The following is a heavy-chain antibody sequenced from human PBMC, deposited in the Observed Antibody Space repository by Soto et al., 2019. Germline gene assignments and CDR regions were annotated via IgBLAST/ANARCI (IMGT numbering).Heavy chain of an antibody. Sequence: TLSLTCTVPGACLTGGVYYWNWIRQKPGEGLEWIGHIHHTGTTKINPSLKSRVGISVDTSKNQFSLRLTSVTAADTAIYYCARCPGAVTAIEWVDPWGQGALVTVPS. CDR3: ARCPGAVTAIEWVDP. CDR1: GACLTGGVYY. CDR2: IHHTGTT. D-gene: IGHD2-21*02. V-gene: IGHV4-31*03. J-gene: IGHJ5*02.